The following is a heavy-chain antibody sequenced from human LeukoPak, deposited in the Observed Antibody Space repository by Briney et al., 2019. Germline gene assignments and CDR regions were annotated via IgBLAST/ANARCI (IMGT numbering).Heavy chain of an antibody. Sequence: GGSLRLSCAASGFTFSNYAMSWVRQAPGKGLEWVANIKEDGTETYYVDSVKGRFTISRDNAKNSLYLQMNSLRVEDTAVYYCAKEGRSLQTYWGQGTLVTVSS. J-gene: IGHJ4*02. CDR2: IKEDGTET. CDR1: GFTFSNYA. D-gene: IGHD5-24*01. V-gene: IGHV3-7*03. CDR3: AKEGRSLQTY.